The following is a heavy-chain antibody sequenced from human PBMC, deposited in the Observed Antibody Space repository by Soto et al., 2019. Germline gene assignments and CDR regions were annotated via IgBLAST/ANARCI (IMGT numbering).Heavy chain of an antibody. D-gene: IGHD1-26*01. J-gene: IGHJ4*02. CDR3: ARDIDWYSNASGFDN. CDR1: GFTFSIFA. V-gene: IGHV3-23*01. Sequence: PGGSLRLSCAASGFTFSIFAMSWVRQSPGKGLEWVSTISGSGGSTYYADAVKGRFTISRGNSKNTLSLQMNSLRAEDTAIYYCARDIDWYSNASGFDNWGQGTLVTVPQ. CDR2: ISGSGGST.